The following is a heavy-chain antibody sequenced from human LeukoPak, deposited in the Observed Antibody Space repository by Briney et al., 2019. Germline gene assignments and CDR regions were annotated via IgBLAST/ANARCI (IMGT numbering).Heavy chain of an antibody. D-gene: IGHD1-26*01. Sequence: SETLSLTCTVSGGSISSYYWSWIRQPAGKGLEWIGRIYTSGSTNYNPSLKSRVTMSVDTSKNQFSLKLSSVTAADTAVYYCARSRLFGSYYSLDYWGQGTLVTVSP. V-gene: IGHV4-4*07. J-gene: IGHJ4*02. CDR2: IYTSGST. CDR1: GGSISSYY. CDR3: ARSRLFGSYYSLDY.